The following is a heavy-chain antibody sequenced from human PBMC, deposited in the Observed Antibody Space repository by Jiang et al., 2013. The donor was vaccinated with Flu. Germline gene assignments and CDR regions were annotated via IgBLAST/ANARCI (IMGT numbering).Heavy chain of an antibody. CDR3: ARAHYYDSTAYYYDY. Sequence: GAEVKKPGASVKVSCKASGYTFTAYYIHWVRQAPGQGLEWMGRLNPNSGDTSYAQKFQGRVAMTRDTSISTGYMELRRLTSDDTAVYYCARAHYYDSTAYYYDYWGQGTLVTVSS. J-gene: IGHJ4*02. D-gene: IGHD3-22*01. CDR1: GYTFTAYY. CDR2: LNPNSGDT. V-gene: IGHV1-2*06.